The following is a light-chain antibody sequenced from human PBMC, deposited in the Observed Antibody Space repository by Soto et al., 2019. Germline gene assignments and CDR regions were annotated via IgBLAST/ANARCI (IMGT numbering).Light chain of an antibody. Sequence: DIQMTQSPSSLSASVGDRATITCRASQSISSYLNWYQQKPGKAPKLLIYAASSLQSGVPSRVSGSGSGTDFTLTISSLQPEDFATYYGQQSYSTPYTFGQGTKLEIK. V-gene: IGKV1-39*01. CDR3: QQSYSTPYT. CDR1: QSISSY. CDR2: AAS. J-gene: IGKJ2*01.